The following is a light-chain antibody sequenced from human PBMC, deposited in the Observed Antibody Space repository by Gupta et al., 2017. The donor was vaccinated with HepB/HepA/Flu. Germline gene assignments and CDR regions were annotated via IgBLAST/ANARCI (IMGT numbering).Light chain of an antibody. Sequence: QSVVTQPRSASGTRSQRVTISRSGSSSNIGSKTVNWYQQLPGTAPKLLIYSNNQRPSGVPDRFSGSKSGTSASLAISGLQSEDEADYYCAAWDDSLNVVFGGGTKVTVL. CDR1: SSNIGSKT. J-gene: IGLJ2*01. CDR2: SNN. CDR3: AAWDDSLNVV. V-gene: IGLV1-44*01.